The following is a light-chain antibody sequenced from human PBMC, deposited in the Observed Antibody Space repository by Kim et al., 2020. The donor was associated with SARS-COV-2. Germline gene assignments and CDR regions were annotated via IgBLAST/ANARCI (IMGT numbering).Light chain of an antibody. CDR1: QSISLF. J-gene: IGKJ1*01. CDR3: QQYDDWPWT. V-gene: IGKV1-5*03. CDR2: EAS. Sequence: ASVGDRVTITCRASQSISLFLAWQQQKPGKAPNLLISEASSSESGVPPRVSGSGFGREFTLTISSLQPDDFATYYCQQYDDWPWTFGQGTKVDIK.